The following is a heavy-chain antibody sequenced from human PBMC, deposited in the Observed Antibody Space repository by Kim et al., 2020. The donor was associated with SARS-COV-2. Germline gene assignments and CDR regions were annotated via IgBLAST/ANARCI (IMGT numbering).Heavy chain of an antibody. D-gene: IGHD3-3*01. V-gene: IGHV4-59*13. CDR1: GASIRSDY. CDR3: AKYYGGVDS. J-gene: IGHJ4*02. CDR2: IYYTGSA. Sequence: SETLSLTCTVSGASIRSDYWSWIRQPPGKGLEWIGYIYYTGSANYNPSIKSRVTMSVEMSKNQFSLKLSSVTAADTAVYYCAKYYGGVDSWDQGTLVTVSS.